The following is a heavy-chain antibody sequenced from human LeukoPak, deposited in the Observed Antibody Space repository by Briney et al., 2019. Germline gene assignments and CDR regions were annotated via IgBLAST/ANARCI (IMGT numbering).Heavy chain of an antibody. D-gene: IGHD5-24*01. CDR2: IYTSGTT. CDR1: GGSVRRGNYY. J-gene: IGHJ4*02. V-gene: IGHV4-61*02. CDR3: ARRRDGYNGFFDY. Sequence: SQTLSLTCTVSGGSVRRGNYYWTWIRQPAGSGLEWIGRIYTSGTTDYNPSLRTRVTISVDASRNQFSLNLSSVTAADTAVYYCARRRDGYNGFFDYWGQGTLVTVSS.